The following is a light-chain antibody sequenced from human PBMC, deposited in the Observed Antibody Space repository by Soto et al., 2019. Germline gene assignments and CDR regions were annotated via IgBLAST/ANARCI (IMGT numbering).Light chain of an antibody. CDR2: EID. J-gene: IGLJ3*02. Sequence: QTVVTQEPSLTVSPGGTVTLTCGSSTGAVTNGHYPYWFQQKPGQAPRTLIYEIDKKHSWTPARFSGSLLGGKAVLTLSGAQPEDEAEYYCLLAYSANWVFGGGTKLTVL. CDR1: TGAVTNGHY. V-gene: IGLV7-46*01. CDR3: LLAYSANWV.